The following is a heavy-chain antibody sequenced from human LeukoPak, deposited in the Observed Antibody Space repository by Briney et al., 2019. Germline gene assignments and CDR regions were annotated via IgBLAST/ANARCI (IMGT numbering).Heavy chain of an antibody. J-gene: IGHJ4*02. Sequence: GGSLRLSRAASGFTVSSYWMHWVRQAPGKGPVWVSRMSSGRSTSYADSVKGRFTISRDDAKNTLYLQMNSLRDEDTAVYYCARYGMGSDTNWGQGTQVTVSS. CDR1: GFTVSSYW. CDR2: MSSGRST. D-gene: IGHD3-10*01. CDR3: ARYGMGSDTN. V-gene: IGHV3-74*01.